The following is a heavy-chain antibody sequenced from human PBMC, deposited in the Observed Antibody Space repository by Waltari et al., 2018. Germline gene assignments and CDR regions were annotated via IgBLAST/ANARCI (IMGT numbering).Heavy chain of an antibody. CDR2: IIWNGGST. D-gene: IGHD6-13*01. CDR3: AKNARQVAAGQD. J-gene: IGHJ4*02. CDR1: GFTFDDYG. V-gene: IGHV3-20*04. Sequence: EVQLVESGGGVVRPGGSLRRSCAAAGFTFDDYGMSWVSQAPGKGREWVAGIIWNGGSTGYGDSVKGRFTIARDNARNSLYLQMNSLRAEDTALYYCAKNARQVAAGQDWGQGTLVTVSS.